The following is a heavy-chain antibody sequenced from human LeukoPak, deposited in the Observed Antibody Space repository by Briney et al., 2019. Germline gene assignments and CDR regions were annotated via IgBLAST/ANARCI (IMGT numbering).Heavy chain of an antibody. CDR3: ARDPSPSGGSYFDPGMYFDY. CDR2: IRFDGSDK. V-gene: IGHV3-30*02. Sequence: PGGSLRLSCAASGFTFSSNGMHWVRQAPGKGLEWVAFIRFDGSDKYYADSVKGRFTISRDNSKNTLYLQMNSLRAEDTAVYYCARDPSPSGGSYFDPGMYFDYWGQGTLVTVSS. J-gene: IGHJ4*02. D-gene: IGHD1-26*01. CDR1: GFTFSSNG.